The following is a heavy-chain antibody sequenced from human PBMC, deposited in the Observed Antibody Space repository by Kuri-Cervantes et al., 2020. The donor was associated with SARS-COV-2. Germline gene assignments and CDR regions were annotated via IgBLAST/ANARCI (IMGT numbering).Heavy chain of an antibody. D-gene: IGHD1-26*01. Sequence: GESLKISCAASGFTFSSYWMHWVCQAPGKGLVWVSRINSDGSSTSYADSVKGRFTISRNNAKNSLYLQMNSLRDEDTAVYYCASGGYLNLDYWGQGTLVTVSS. J-gene: IGHJ4*02. CDR1: GFTFSSYW. CDR2: INSDGSST. V-gene: IGHV3-74*01. CDR3: ASGGYLNLDY.